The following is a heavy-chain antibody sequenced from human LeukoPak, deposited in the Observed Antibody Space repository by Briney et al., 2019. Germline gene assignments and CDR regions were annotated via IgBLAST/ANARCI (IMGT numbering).Heavy chain of an antibody. Sequence: GGSLRLSCVASGFTFSSYAMNWVRQAPGMGLEWVSVITSSGGSTAYADPVRGRFTISRDDSKNTLYMQMNSLRAEDTAVYYCVTESTGTLDYWGQGILVTVSS. D-gene: IGHD3-9*01. CDR1: GFTFSSYA. J-gene: IGHJ4*02. CDR2: ITSSGGST. CDR3: VTESTGTLDY. V-gene: IGHV3-23*01.